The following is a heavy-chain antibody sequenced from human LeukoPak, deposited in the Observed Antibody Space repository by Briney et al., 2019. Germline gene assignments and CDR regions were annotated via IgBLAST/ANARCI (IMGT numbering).Heavy chain of an antibody. V-gene: IGHV1-18*01. D-gene: IGHD3-22*01. CDR2: ISGYNDNT. CDR3: AREYPSGYYFI. CDR1: GHTFTSQG. J-gene: IGHJ4*02. Sequence: ASVKLASKASGHTFTSQGISWARQAPGQGLEWMGWISGYNDNTNYAEKVQDRVTMTIDTSRSTVYMELRSLTPDDTAVYYCAREYPSGYYFIRGQGTLVTVSS.